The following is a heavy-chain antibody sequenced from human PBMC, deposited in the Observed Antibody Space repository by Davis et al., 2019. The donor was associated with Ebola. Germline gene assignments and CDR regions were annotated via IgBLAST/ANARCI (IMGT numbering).Heavy chain of an antibody. CDR1: GDSVSSNSVV. CDR2: TYYRSKWYN. Sequence: SQTLSLTCAISGDSVSSNSVVWNWIRQSPSRGLEWLGRTYYRSKWYNDYAVSVKSRITINPDTSKNQFSLKLSSVTAADTAVYYCARGPGFKYSNYVYFQHWGQGTLVTVSS. CDR3: ARGPGFKYSNYVYFQH. V-gene: IGHV6-1*01. D-gene: IGHD4-11*01. J-gene: IGHJ1*01.